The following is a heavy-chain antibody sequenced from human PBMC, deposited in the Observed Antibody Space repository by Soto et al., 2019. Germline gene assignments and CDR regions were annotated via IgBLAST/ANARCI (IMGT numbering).Heavy chain of an antibody. Sequence: QVQLQQWGADLLKPSETLSLPSAIYCGSFSGDHCCCIRQPPGKGLDWMGEINLSGSTTSNLSLNSRVTRSVDTPKNQFSLRLTSVTAADAAVYYCARVDIGPRLQHWGQGTLVTVSS. CDR1: CGSFSGDH. D-gene: IGHD5-12*01. V-gene: IGHV4-34*02. CDR2: INLSGST. CDR3: ARVDIGPRLQH. J-gene: IGHJ1*01.